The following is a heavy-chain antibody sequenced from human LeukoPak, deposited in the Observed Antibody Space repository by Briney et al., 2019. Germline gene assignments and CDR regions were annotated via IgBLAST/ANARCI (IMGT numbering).Heavy chain of an antibody. Sequence: GASVKVSCKASGYTFTGYYMHWVRQAPGQGLEWMGWINPNSGGANYAQKFQGRVTMTRDTSISTAYMELSRLRSDDTAVYHCARLDETEYFQHWGQGTLVTVSS. CDR2: INPNSGGA. V-gene: IGHV1-2*02. J-gene: IGHJ1*01. CDR3: ARLDETEYFQH. CDR1: GYTFTGYY.